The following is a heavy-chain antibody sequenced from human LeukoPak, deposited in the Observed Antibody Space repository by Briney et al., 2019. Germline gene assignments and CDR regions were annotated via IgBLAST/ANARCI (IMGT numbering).Heavy chain of an antibody. Sequence: GGSLRLSRVAAGSTFSSTGLHWVRQDPGKGLEWVAMISPDGTKTFYTDSMKCRLTISRYNSNNTLYLQMNSLRVEDTALYYCATEGEEWTNFDYWGQGTLVIVSS. J-gene: IGHJ4*02. V-gene: IGHV3-33*03. CDR2: ISPDGTKT. CDR3: ATEGEEWTNFDY. D-gene: IGHD3-3*01. CDR1: GSTFSSTG.